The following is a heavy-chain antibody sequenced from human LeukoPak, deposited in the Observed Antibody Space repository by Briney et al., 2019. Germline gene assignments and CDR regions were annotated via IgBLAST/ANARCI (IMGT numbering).Heavy chain of an antibody. V-gene: IGHV1-69*13. CDR2: IIPIFGTA. Sequence: GASVKVSYKASGGTFSSYAISWVRQAPGQGLEWMGGIIPIFGTANYAQKFQGRVTITADESTSTAYMELSSLRSEDTAVYYCARSSSWPTNWFDPWGQGTLVTVSS. J-gene: IGHJ5*02. D-gene: IGHD6-13*01. CDR1: GGTFSSYA. CDR3: ARSSSWPTNWFDP.